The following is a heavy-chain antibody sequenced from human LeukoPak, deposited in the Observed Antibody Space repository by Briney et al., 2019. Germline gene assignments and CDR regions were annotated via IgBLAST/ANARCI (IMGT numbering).Heavy chain of an antibody. J-gene: IGHJ4*02. V-gene: IGHV3-33*06. Sequence: TGGSLRLSCAASGFTFSSYGMHWVRQAPGKGLEWVAVIWYDGSNKYYADSVKGRFTISRDNSKNTLYLQMNSLRAEDTAVYYCAKGPEYSGYDLFDYWGQGTLVTVSS. CDR1: GFTFSSYG. CDR3: AKGPEYSGYDLFDY. D-gene: IGHD5-12*01. CDR2: IWYDGSNK.